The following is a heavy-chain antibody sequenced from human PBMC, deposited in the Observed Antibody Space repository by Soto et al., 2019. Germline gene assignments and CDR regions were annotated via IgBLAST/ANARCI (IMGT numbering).Heavy chain of an antibody. Sequence: SETLSLTCTVSGGSISSGGYYWSWIRQHPGKGLEWIGYIYHSGSTYYNPSLKSRVTISVDRSKNQFSLKLSSVTAADTAVYYCAAGGGLTRYYWGQGTLVPVSA. CDR2: IYHSGST. CDR1: GGSISSGGYY. V-gene: IGHV4-30-2*01. D-gene: IGHD1-26*01. CDR3: AAGGGLTRYY. J-gene: IGHJ4*02.